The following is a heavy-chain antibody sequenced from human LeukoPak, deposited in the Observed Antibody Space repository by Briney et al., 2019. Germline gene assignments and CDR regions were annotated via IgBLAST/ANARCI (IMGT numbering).Heavy chain of an antibody. J-gene: IGHJ4*02. D-gene: IGHD2-15*01. V-gene: IGHV5-51*01. CDR3: VKPPICSGVFFSPTGFVS. CDR2: VYPGDSNT. CDR1: GYSFTNNW. Sequence: GESLQISCQGSGYSFTNNWIGWVRQMPGKGLGWMAIVYPGDSNTKYSPSFQGQVTISADKSISTAYLQWSRLKASDTAMYYCVKPPICSGVFFSPTGFVSGGQETLVPVPS.